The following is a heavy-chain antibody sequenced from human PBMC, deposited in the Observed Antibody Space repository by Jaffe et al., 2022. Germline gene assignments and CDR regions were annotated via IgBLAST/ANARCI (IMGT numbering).Heavy chain of an antibody. J-gene: IGHJ6*03. CDR2: INAGNGNT. CDR3: AREARGYSGYDFYYYYYYMDV. V-gene: IGHV1-3*01. CDR1: GYTFTSYA. D-gene: IGHD5-12*01. Sequence: QVQLVQSGAEVKKPGASVKVSCKASGYTFTSYAMHWVRQAPGQRLEWMGWINAGNGNTKYSQKFQGRVTITRDTSASTAYMELSSLRSEDTAVYYCAREARGYSGYDFYYYYYYMDVWGKGTTVTVSS.